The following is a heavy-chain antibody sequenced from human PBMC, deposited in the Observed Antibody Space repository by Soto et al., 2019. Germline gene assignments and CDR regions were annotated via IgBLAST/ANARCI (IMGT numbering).Heavy chain of an antibody. V-gene: IGHV4-30-4*08. Sequence: PSEPLSLTCPVFAGPTGGAAYSWSWIRQPPGKGLEWIGYIYYSGSTFYNPSLKNRVTISLDTSMIQFSLKLSAVTAADTAWVYGVREGGGNWFDPWGQGTLVTVSS. CDR1: AGPTGGAAYS. D-gene: IGHD3-16*01. CDR2: IYYSGST. J-gene: IGHJ5*02. CDR3: VREGGGNWFDP.